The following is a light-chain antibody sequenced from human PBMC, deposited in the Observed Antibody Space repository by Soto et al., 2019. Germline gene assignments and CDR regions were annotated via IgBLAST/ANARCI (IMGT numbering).Light chain of an antibody. CDR2: DAF. CDR3: QTDTELLPNS. V-gene: IGKV1-5*01. Sequence: DIHMNQSPSARSASKMDRVSSACRSSQSVSVWVAWYQQKPGTAPKLLIYDAFTVDTGVPSRFSGSGSGTEFTLTISILQSEDFAVCYCQTDTELLPNSFAQGRLLEI. CDR1: QSVSVW. J-gene: IGKJ5*01.